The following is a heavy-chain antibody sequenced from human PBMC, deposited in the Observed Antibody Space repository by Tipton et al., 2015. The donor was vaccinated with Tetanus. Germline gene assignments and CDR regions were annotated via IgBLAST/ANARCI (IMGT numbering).Heavy chain of an antibody. D-gene: IGHD3-16*01. CDR1: GYSFKLYW. CDR3: ARRLGPYTGDHIWHFDV. J-gene: IGHJ2*01. CDR2: IYPDDSDT. V-gene: IGHV5-51*01. Sequence: VQLVQSGAEVKKPGESLKISCQGSGYSFKLYWIAWVRQMPGKGLEWMGIIYPDDSDTRYSPSFQGQVTISADKFISIAYLQWSSLQASDTAIYYCARRLGPYTGDHIWHFDVWGRGTLVTVSS.